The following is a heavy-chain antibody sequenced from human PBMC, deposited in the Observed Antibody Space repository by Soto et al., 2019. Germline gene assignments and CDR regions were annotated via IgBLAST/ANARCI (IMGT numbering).Heavy chain of an antibody. J-gene: IGHJ4*02. Sequence: GGSLRLSCAASGFTFSSYSMNWVRQAPGKGLEWSSSISSTTNYIYYGDSMKGRFTISRDNAKNSLYLEMKSLRAEDTAVYYCARESEDLTSNFDYWGQGTLVTVSS. CDR1: GFTFSSYS. CDR3: ARESEDLTSNFDY. CDR2: ISSTTNYI. V-gene: IGHV3-21*06.